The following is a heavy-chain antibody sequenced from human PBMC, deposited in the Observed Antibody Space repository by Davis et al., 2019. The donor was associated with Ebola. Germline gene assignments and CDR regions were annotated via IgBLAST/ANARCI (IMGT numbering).Heavy chain of an antibody. J-gene: IGHJ5*02. CDR1: GGSFSDNY. CDR2: INHSGRT. D-gene: IGHD3-10*01. Sequence: MPSETLSLTCAVYGGSFSDNYWSWIRQPPGKGLGWIGEINHSGRTNNNPSLKSRVTISVDTSKNQFSLKLSSVTAADTAVYCCARGPGAIWFGEQLGGWFDPWGQGTLVTVSS. V-gene: IGHV4-34*01. CDR3: ARGPGAIWFGEQLGGWFDP.